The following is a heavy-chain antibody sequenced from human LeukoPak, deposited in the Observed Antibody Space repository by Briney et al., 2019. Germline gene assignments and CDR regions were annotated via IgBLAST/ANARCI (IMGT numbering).Heavy chain of an antibody. CDR2: IYHSGST. CDR3: AREGIYYDSSGYYRY. Sequence: SETLSLTCAVSGGSISSSNWWSWVRQPPGKGLEWIGEIYHSGSTNYNPSLKSRVTISVDKSKNQFSLKLSSVTAADTAVYYCAREGIYYDSSGYYRYWGQGTLVTVSS. V-gene: IGHV4-4*02. D-gene: IGHD3-22*01. CDR1: GGSISSSNW. J-gene: IGHJ4*02.